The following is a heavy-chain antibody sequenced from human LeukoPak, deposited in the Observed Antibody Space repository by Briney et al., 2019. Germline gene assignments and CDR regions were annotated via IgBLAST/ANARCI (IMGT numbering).Heavy chain of an antibody. CDR2: INHSGST. V-gene: IGHV4-34*01. Sequence: SSETLSLTCAVYGGSFSGYYWSWIRQPPGKGLEWIGEINHSGSTDYNPSLKSRVTISVDTSKSQFSLKLSSVTAADTAVYYCARGRRITMIVVVITRRFDYWGQGTLVTVSS. J-gene: IGHJ4*02. CDR3: ARGRRITMIVVVITRRFDY. CDR1: GGSFSGYY. D-gene: IGHD3-22*01.